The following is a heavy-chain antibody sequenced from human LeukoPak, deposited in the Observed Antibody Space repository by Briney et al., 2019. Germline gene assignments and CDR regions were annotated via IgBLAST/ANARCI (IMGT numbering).Heavy chain of an antibody. Sequence: GGSLRLSCAASGFTFTNYGMHWVRQAPGKGLEWVAVIWFDGSKQFYADSVKGRFTISRDTSKNTLYLQMNSLRVEDTAVYYCARDSSGGSDYWGQGTLVTVSS. J-gene: IGHJ4*02. D-gene: IGHD6-25*01. V-gene: IGHV3-33*01. CDR2: IWFDGSKQ. CDR1: GFTFTNYG. CDR3: ARDSSGGSDY.